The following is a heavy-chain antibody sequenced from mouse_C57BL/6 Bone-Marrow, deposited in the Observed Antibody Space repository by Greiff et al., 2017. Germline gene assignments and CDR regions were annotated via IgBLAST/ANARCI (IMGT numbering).Heavy chain of an antibody. Sequence: EVKLMESEGGLVQPGSSMKLSCTASGFTFSDYYMAWVRQVPEKGLEWVANINYDGSSTYYLDSLKSRFIISRDNAKNILYLQMSSLKSEDTATYCCARDGYSNYYAMDYWGQGTSVPVSS. J-gene: IGHJ4*01. CDR3: ARDGYSNYYAMDY. V-gene: IGHV5-16*01. CDR2: INYDGSST. D-gene: IGHD2-5*01. CDR1: GFTFSDYY.